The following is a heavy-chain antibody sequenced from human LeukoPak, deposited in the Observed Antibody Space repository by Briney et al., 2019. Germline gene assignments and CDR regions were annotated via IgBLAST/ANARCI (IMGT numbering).Heavy chain of an antibody. D-gene: IGHD3-10*01. J-gene: IGHJ4*02. CDR3: ARLISGVGYFDY. V-gene: IGHV4-61*05. Sequence: SETLSLTCTVSGGSISSSSYYWGWIRQPPGKGLEWIGYIYYSGTTNYNPSLKSRVTISVDTSKNQFSLKLSSVTAADTAVYYCARLISGVGYFDYWGQGTLVTVSS. CDR1: GGSISSSSYY. CDR2: IYYSGTT.